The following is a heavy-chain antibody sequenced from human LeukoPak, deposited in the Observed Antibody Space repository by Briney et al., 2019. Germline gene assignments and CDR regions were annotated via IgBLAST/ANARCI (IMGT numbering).Heavy chain of an antibody. D-gene: IGHD5-24*01. CDR2: INPNSGGT. J-gene: IGHJ4*02. Sequence: ASVKVSCKASGYTFTGYYMHWVRQAPGQGREWMGWINPNSGGTNYSQKFQGRVTMTRDTSISTAYMELSRLRSDDTAVYYCAREEMATIYDYWGQGTLVTVSS. V-gene: IGHV1-2*02. CDR3: AREEMATIYDY. CDR1: GYTFTGYY.